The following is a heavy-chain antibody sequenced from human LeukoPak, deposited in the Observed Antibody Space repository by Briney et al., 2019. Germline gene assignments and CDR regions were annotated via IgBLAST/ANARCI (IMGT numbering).Heavy chain of an antibody. Sequence: SETLSLTCSVSGGSINGDDFFWGWIRQSPGRGLEWIGNIYYRGSTYYNPSLKSRVSISVDTSRNQFSLKLKSVTAADTAVYYCARDNFYHPRGYFHLWGRGTLVSVSS. D-gene: IGHD2-21*01. CDR3: ARDNFYHPRGYFHL. V-gene: IGHV4-30-4*01. CDR2: IYYRGST. J-gene: IGHJ2*01. CDR1: GGSINGDDFF.